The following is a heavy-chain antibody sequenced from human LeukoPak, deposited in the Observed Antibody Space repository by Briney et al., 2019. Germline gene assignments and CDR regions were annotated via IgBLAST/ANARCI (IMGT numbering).Heavy chain of an antibody. CDR2: IKQDRSEK. CDR3: ARWARKADDYGGFFDY. V-gene: IGHV3-7*01. J-gene: IGHJ4*02. CDR1: GFTFTNYW. D-gene: IGHD4-23*01. Sequence: GGSLRLSCAASGFTFTNYWMSWVRQAPGKGLELVANIKQDRSEKYYVDSVKGRFTISRDNAKNSLYLQMNSLRAEDTAVYYCARWARKADDYGGFFDYWGQGTLVTVSS.